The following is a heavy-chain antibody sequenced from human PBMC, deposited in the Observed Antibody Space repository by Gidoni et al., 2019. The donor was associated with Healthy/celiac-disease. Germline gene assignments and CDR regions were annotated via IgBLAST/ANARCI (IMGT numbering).Heavy chain of an antibody. D-gene: IGHD2-2*01. CDR2: ISSSSSYI. CDR3: ARDIVVVPARYYYGMDV. CDR1: GFTSSSYS. Sequence: DVQLVESGGGLVKPGGSLRLSCAASGFTSSSYSMNWVRQAPGKGLEWVSSISSSSSYIYYADSVKGRFTISRDNAKNSLYLQMNSLRAEDTAVYYCARDIVVVPARYYYGMDVWGQGTTVTVSS. J-gene: IGHJ6*02. V-gene: IGHV3-21*01.